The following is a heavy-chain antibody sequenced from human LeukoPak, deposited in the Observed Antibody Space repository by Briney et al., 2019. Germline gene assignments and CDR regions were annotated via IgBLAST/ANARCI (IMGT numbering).Heavy chain of an antibody. CDR2: INRDGRST. V-gene: IGHV3-74*01. CDR1: GVTFSSYL. Sequence: GGSLRLSCVASGVTFSSYLMHWVRQVPGKGLVWVSRINRDGRSTSYADSVKGRFTISRDNAKNTMHLQMNSLRVEDTAVYYCANALPDYYGMDVWGQGTTVTVSS. J-gene: IGHJ6*02. CDR3: ANALPDYYGMDV.